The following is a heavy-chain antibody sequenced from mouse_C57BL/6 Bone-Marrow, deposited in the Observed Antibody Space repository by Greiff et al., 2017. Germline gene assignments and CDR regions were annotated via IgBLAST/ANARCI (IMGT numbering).Heavy chain of an antibody. J-gene: IGHJ1*03. CDR2: IYPGGGYT. CDR3: ARSSSYWYFDV. CDR1: GYTFTNYW. Sequence: QVQLQQSGAELVRPGTSVKMSCKASGYTFTNYWIGWAKQRPGHGLEWIGDIYPGGGYTNYNEKFKGKATLTAEKSSSTAYMQFSSLTSEDSAIYYCARSSSYWYFDVWGTGTTVTVSS. V-gene: IGHV1-63*01. D-gene: IGHD1-1*01.